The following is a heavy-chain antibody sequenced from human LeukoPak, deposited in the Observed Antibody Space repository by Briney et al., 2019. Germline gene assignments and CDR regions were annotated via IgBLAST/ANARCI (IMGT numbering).Heavy chain of an antibody. CDR3: ARLPYYYYGSGSYL. V-gene: IGHV1-69*06. Sequence: VASVKVSCKASGGTFSSYAISWVRQAPGQGLEWMGGIIPIFGTANYAQKFQGRVTITADKSTSTAYMELSSLRSEDTAVYYCARLPYYYYGSGSYLWGQGTLVTVSS. CDR1: GGTFSSYA. CDR2: IIPIFGTA. J-gene: IGHJ4*02. D-gene: IGHD3-10*01.